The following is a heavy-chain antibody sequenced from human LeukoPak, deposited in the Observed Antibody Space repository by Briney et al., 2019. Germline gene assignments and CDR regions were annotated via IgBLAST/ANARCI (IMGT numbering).Heavy chain of an antibody. V-gene: IGHV1-69*04. CDR2: IIPILGIA. D-gene: IGHD3-10*01. CDR3: ARDRGITMVREPREYNDY. J-gene: IGHJ4*02. CDR1: GGTFSSYA. Sequence: SVKVSCKASGGTFSSYAISWVRQAPGQGLEWMGRIIPILGIANYAQKFQGRVTITADKSTSTAYMELSSLRSEDTAVYYCARDRGITMVREPREYNDYWGQGTLVTVSS.